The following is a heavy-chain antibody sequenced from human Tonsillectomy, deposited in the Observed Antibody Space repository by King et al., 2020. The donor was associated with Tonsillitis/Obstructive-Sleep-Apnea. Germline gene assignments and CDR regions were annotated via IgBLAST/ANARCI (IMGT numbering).Heavy chain of an antibody. CDR1: GVSISSYY. D-gene: IGHD1-26*01. Sequence: VQLQESGPGLVKPSETLSLTCTVSGVSISSYYWSWIRQPPGKGLEWIGYIYYSGSTNYNPSLKSRVTISVDTSKNQLSLKLSSVTAADTAVYYCARQGGYSGSQGYWGQGTLVNVSS. V-gene: IGHV4-59*08. J-gene: IGHJ4*02. CDR3: ARQGGYSGSQGY. CDR2: IYYSGST.